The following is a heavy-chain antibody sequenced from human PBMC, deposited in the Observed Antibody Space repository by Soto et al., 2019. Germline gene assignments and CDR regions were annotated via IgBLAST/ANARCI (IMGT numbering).Heavy chain of an antibody. Sequence: EVQLVESGGDLVQPGGSLRLSCAASGFSFSSSNMNWVRQAPGRGLEWVSYIGTGTTSTYYADSVKGRFTISRDNARISYYLQLNSLTEEDTSLYYCARHSEYCSNGVCFGYFDYWGQGTLVTVSS. J-gene: IGHJ4*02. D-gene: IGHD2-8*01. CDR3: ARHSEYCSNGVCFGYFDY. CDR1: GFSFSSSN. V-gene: IGHV3-48*02. CDR2: IGTGTTST.